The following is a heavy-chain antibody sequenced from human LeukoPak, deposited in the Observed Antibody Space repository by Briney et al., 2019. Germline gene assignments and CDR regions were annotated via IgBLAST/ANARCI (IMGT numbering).Heavy chain of an antibody. CDR1: GFTFSSYA. Sequence: GGSLRLSCAASGFTFSSYAMSWVRQAPGKGLEGVSAISGSGGRTYYADSVKGRFTISRDNSKNTLYLQMNSLRAEDTAVYYCAKVLTYYYDSSGYYPFDYWGQGTLVTVSS. D-gene: IGHD3-22*01. CDR2: ISGSGGRT. CDR3: AKVLTYYYDSSGYYPFDY. J-gene: IGHJ4*02. V-gene: IGHV3-23*01.